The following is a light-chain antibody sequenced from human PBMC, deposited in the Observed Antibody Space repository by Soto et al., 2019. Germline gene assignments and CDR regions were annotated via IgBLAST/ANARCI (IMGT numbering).Light chain of an antibody. CDR1: QSVSSN. V-gene: IGKV3-15*01. CDR2: RAS. CDR3: QQHNNWPLT. J-gene: IGKJ4*01. Sequence: ETVMTQSPATLSVSPGERATLSCRASQSVSSNLAWYQQKPGQAPRLLIYRASTRATGIPARFSGSGSGTEFPLTISSLQSEDFAVYYCQQHNNWPLTFGGGTKVEIK.